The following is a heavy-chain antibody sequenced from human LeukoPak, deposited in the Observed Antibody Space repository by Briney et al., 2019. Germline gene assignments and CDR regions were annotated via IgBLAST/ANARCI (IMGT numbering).Heavy chain of an antibody. CDR3: ARGDKKENQSGPSGYFDP. J-gene: IGHJ5*02. V-gene: IGHV1-2*02. CDR1: GYSFTGYD. D-gene: IGHD3-10*01. Sequence: ASVKVSCKASGYSFTGYDIHWVRQAPGQGLEWMGWINPNTGGANYAQKFQGRVTMTRDTSINTAFMELSRLTSDDTAVYYCARGDKKENQSGPSGYFDPWGQGTLVTVSS. CDR2: INPNTGGA.